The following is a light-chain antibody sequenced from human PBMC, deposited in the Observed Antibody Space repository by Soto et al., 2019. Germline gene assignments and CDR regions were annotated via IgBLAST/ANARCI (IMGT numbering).Light chain of an antibody. CDR3: SSYTSSSISGV. V-gene: IGLV2-14*01. CDR2: EVS. CDR1: SSDVGGYNY. Sequence: QSALTQPASVSGSPGQSITISCTGTSSDVGGYNYVSWYQQHPGKAPKLMIYEVSNRPSGVSNRFSGSKSGNTASLTISGLQAEDEAEYYCSSYTSSSISGVFGGGTKLTVL. J-gene: IGLJ2*01.